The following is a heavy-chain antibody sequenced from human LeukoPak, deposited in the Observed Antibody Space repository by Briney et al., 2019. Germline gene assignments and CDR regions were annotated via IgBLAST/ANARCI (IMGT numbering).Heavy chain of an antibody. CDR2: IKSKTDGGTT. J-gene: IGHJ6*03. CDR1: GFTFSNAW. CDR3: TTTTFSGSYYYYYYYMDV. Sequence: TGGSLRLSCAASGFTFSNAWMSWVRQAPGKGLEWVGRIKSKTDGGTTDYAAPVKGRFTISRDDSKNTLYLQMNSLKTEDTAVYYCTTTTFSGSYYYYYYYMDVWGKGTTVTISS. V-gene: IGHV3-15*01. D-gene: IGHD3-10*01.